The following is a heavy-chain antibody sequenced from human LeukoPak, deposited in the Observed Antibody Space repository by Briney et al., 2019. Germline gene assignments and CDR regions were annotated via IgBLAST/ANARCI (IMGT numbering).Heavy chain of an antibody. CDR3: ARGLLFSWFDP. D-gene: IGHD2-21*02. J-gene: IGHJ5*02. CDR2: IYYSGST. CDR1: GGSISSGGYY. Sequence: PSRTLSLACTVSGGSISSGGYYWSWIRQHPGKGLEWIGYIYYSGSTYYNPSLKSRVTISVDTSKNQFSLKLSSVTAADTAVYYCARGLLFSWFDPWGQGTLVTVSS. V-gene: IGHV4-31*03.